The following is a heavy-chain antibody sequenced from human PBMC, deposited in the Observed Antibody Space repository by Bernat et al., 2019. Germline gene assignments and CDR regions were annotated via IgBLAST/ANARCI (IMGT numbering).Heavy chain of an antibody. CDR1: EFTFSDYY. V-gene: IGHV3-11*06. Sequence: QVHLVESGGGLVKPGGSLRLSCAASEFTFSDYYMSWIRKAPGKGLEWVSSISSSGSYTYYADSVKGRFTISRDNAKKSLYLQMNSLRAEDTAVYYCARDVTGTYFFDYWGHATLVTVSS. CDR2: ISSSGSYT. J-gene: IGHJ4*01. D-gene: IGHD1-20*01. CDR3: ARDVTGTYFFDY.